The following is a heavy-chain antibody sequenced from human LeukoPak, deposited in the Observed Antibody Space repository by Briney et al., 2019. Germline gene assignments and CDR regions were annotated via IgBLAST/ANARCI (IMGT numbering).Heavy chain of an antibody. D-gene: IGHD3-16*01. CDR1: GGSFSGYY. Sequence: SETLSLTCAVYGGSFSGYYWSWIRQPPGKGLEWIGEIYHSGSTNYNPSLKSRVTISVDKSKNQFSLKLSSVTAADTAVYYCARDYGNYYYYGMDVWGQGTTVTVSS. V-gene: IGHV4-34*01. CDR2: IYHSGST. CDR3: ARDYGNYYYYGMDV. J-gene: IGHJ6*02.